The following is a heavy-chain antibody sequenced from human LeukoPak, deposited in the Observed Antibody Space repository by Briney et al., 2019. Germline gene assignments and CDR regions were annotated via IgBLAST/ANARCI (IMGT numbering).Heavy chain of an antibody. CDR1: GFTFSSYW. CDR2: IKQDGSEK. D-gene: IGHD6-19*01. CDR3: ARDWGSGSETTGGYYFDY. J-gene: IGHJ4*02. Sequence: GGSLRLSCAASGFTFSSYWMSWVRQAPGKGLEWVANIKQDGSEKYYVDSVKGRFTISRDNAKNSLYLQMNSLRAEDTAVYYCARDWGSGSETTGGYYFDYWGQGTLVTVSS. V-gene: IGHV3-7*01.